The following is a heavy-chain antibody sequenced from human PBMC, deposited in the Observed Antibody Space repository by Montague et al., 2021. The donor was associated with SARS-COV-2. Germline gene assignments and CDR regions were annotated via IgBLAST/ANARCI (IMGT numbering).Heavy chain of an antibody. CDR2: INHSGST. CDR1: GGSFSGYY. J-gene: IGHJ4*02. CDR3: ARGTKRGFTYGCDSSGYASDY. Sequence: SETLSLTCAVYGGSFSGYYWSWIRHPPGKGLEWDWEINHSGSTKYNPSLKSQVTISVYTSKNQFSLKLSSVTATATAVYYCARGTKRGFTYGCDSSGYASDYWGQGTLVTVSS. D-gene: IGHD3-22*01. V-gene: IGHV4-34*01.